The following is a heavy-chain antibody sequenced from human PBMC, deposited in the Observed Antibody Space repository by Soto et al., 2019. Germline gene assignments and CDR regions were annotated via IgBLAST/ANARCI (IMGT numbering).Heavy chain of an antibody. J-gene: IGHJ5*02. Sequence: SSETLSLTCPVSGGSIRSGGYYWSWIRQHPGKGLEWIGYIYYSGSTYYNPSLKSRVTISVDTSKNQFSLKLSSVTAADTAVYYCARAHTIFGLPDEHPNWFDPWGQGTLVTVSS. V-gene: IGHV4-31*03. CDR2: IYYSGST. CDR1: GGSIRSGGYY. D-gene: IGHD3-3*01. CDR3: ARAHTIFGLPDEHPNWFDP.